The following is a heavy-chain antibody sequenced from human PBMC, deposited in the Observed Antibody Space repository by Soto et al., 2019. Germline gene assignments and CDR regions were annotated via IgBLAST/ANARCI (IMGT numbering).Heavy chain of an antibody. J-gene: IGHJ6*01. D-gene: IGHD6-13*01. V-gene: IGHV3-74*03. Sequence: VVPLRLWWGASGFTCVDFGMYCVRKAPGKGLVWVSRVNNDGTDTTHADSVKGRFTISRDNAENTLYLQMNSLRAEDTAVYYCARGGLQPAPAVWRHGSTVPVSS. CDR2: VNNDGTDT. CDR3: ARGGLQPAPAV. CDR1: GFTCVDFG.